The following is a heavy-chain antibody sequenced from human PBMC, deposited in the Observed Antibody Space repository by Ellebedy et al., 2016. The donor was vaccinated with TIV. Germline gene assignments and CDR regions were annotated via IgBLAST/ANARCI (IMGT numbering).Heavy chain of an antibody. CDR1: GFTLSGYW. CDR3: VTWDQDYGR. CDR2: IKWDGSER. V-gene: IGHV3-7*03. Sequence: GESLKIPCEASGFTLSGYWMAWVRQAPGKGLEWVANIKWDGSERNYADSVNGRFSISRDNAKRSLFLQMNSLRVDDTAVYYCVTWDQDYGRWGQGSLVTISS. D-gene: IGHD3-10*01. J-gene: IGHJ4*02.